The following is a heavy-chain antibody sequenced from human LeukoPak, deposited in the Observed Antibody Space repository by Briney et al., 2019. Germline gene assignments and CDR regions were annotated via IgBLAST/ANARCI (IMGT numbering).Heavy chain of an antibody. D-gene: IGHD6-19*01. CDR2: ITSSSSTI. CDR3: AREVPGIAVAELDN. J-gene: IGHJ4*02. CDR1: GFTFNSYS. Sequence: GGSLRLSCAASGFTFNSYSMNWVRQAPGKGLEWVSYITSSSSTIKYADSVKGRFTISRDNAKNSLYLQMNSLRAEDTAVYYCAREVPGIAVAELDNWGQGTLVTVSS. V-gene: IGHV3-48*04.